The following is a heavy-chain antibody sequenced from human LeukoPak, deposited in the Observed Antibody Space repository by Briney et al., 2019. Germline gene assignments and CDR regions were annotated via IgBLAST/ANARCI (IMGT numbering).Heavy chain of an antibody. CDR1: GFTFSDYW. D-gene: IGHD3-16*01. CDR2: IIKDGSDK. V-gene: IGHV3-7*01. CDR3: MRELWPADY. J-gene: IGHJ4*02. Sequence: GGSLRLSCEGSGFTFSDYWMGWVRQAPGKGLEWVANIIKDGSDKYYVDSVKGRSSISRDNAKNSVYLQMSGLRVEDTAVYYCMRELWPADYWGQGILVTVSS.